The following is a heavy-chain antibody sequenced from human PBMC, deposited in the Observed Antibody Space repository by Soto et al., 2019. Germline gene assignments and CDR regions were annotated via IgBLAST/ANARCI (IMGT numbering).Heavy chain of an antibody. Sequence: GGSLRLSCAASGFTFSSYAMSWVRQAPGKGLEWVSAISGSGGSTYYADSVKGRFTISRDNSKNTLYLQMNSLRAEDTAVYYCAKPSSRDIVATIWYDAFDIWGQGTMVTVSS. D-gene: IGHD5-12*01. CDR3: AKPSSRDIVATIWYDAFDI. V-gene: IGHV3-23*01. CDR1: GFTFSSYA. J-gene: IGHJ3*02. CDR2: ISGSGGST.